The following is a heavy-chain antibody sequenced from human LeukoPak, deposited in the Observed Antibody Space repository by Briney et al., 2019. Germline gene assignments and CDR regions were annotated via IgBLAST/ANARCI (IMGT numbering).Heavy chain of an antibody. CDR2: IIPILGIA. Sequence: SVKVSCKASGGTFSSYAISWVRQAPGQGLEWMGRIIPILGIANYAQKFQGRVTITADKSTSTAYMELSSLRSEDTAVYYCAIRFSRGSGSAIDYWGRGTLVTVSS. CDR3: AIRFSRGSGSAIDY. CDR1: GGTFSSYA. J-gene: IGHJ4*02. D-gene: IGHD3-10*01. V-gene: IGHV1-69*04.